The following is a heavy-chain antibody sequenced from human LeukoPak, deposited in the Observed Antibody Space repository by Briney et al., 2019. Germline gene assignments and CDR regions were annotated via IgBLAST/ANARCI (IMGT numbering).Heavy chain of an antibody. D-gene: IGHD3-22*01. CDR2: IYHGGST. J-gene: IGHJ4*02. Sequence: SETLSLSCTVSGYSISTLSNWGWIRQSPGKGLEWIGSIYHGGSTYYNPSLKSRVTISVDTSKNQFSLKLSSVTAADTAVYYCAREKALIDHYDFSGYDWEYWGQGSLVTVSS. CDR1: GYSISTLSN. V-gene: IGHV4-38-2*02. CDR3: AREKALIDHYDFSGYDWEY.